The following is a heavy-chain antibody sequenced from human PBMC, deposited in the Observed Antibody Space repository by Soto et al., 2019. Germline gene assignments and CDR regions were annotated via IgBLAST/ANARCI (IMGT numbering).Heavy chain of an antibody. CDR3: ARPRDGWYFDL. Sequence: QVQLVESGGGVVQPGRSLRLSCAASGFIFSSYAMHWVRQAPGKGLEWVAVISYDGSNKYYADSVKGRFTISRDNSKNTLYLQMNSLRAEDTAVYYCARPRDGWYFDLWGRGTLVTVSS. V-gene: IGHV3-30-3*01. CDR2: ISYDGSNK. CDR1: GFIFSSYA. J-gene: IGHJ2*01.